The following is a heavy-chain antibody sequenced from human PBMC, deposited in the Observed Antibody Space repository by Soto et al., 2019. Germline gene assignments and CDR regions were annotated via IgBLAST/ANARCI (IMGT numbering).Heavy chain of an antibody. J-gene: IGHJ4*02. CDR3: ARDGKGAAYTHGPYYFDY. V-gene: IGHV3-48*02. D-gene: IGHD1-1*01. CDR2: ITSTSSAI. Sequence: GGSLRLSCAASGFPFSFYSMNWVRQAPGKGFEWISYITSTSSAITYADPVRGRFTIPRANAMRSLFLHMNSLRDEDTAVYYCARDGKGAAYTHGPYYFDYWGQGALVTVSS. CDR1: GFPFSFYS.